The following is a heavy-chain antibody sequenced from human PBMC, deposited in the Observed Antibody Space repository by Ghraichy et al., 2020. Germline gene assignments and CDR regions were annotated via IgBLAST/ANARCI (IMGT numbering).Heavy chain of an antibody. CDR2: ISSSGSTI. CDR3: ARDVAARLHNWFDP. V-gene: IGHV3-48*03. J-gene: IGHJ5*02. D-gene: IGHD6-6*01. CDR1: GFTCSSYE. Sequence: GGSLRLSCAASGFTCSSYEMNWVRQAPGKGLEWVSYISSSGSTIYYADSVKGRFTISRDNAKNSLYLQMNSLRAEDTAVYYCARDVAARLHNWFDPWGQGTLVTVSS.